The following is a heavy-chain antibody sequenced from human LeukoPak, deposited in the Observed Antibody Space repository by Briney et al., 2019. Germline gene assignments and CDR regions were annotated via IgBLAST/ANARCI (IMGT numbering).Heavy chain of an antibody. J-gene: IGHJ4*02. CDR3: AREYWGAAGGYFDY. V-gene: IGHV4-59*12. D-gene: IGHD1-26*01. CDR1: GGSISSYY. Sequence: SETLSLTCTVSGGSISSYYWSWIRQPPGKGLEWIGYIYYSGSTNYNPSLKSRVTISVDTSKNQFSLKLSSVTAADTAVYYRAREYWGAAGGYFDYWGQGTLVTVSS. CDR2: IYYSGST.